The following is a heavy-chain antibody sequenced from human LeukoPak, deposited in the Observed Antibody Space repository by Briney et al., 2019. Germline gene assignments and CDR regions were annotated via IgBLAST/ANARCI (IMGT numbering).Heavy chain of an antibody. J-gene: IGHJ4*02. Sequence: GGSLRLSCAASGFTVSSNYMSWVRQAPGKGLEWVSGIYSGGSTYSADSVKGRFTISRDNSKNTLYLQMNSLRAEDTAVYYCAGGVSSSTCPVHWGQGTLVTVSS. CDR1: GFTVSSNY. V-gene: IGHV3-66*01. CDR2: IYSGGST. CDR3: AGGVSSSTCPVH. D-gene: IGHD2-2*01.